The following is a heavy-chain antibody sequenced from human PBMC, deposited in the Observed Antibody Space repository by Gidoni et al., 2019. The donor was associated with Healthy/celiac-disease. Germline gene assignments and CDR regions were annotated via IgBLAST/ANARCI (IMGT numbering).Heavy chain of an antibody. CDR1: GGTFSSYA. CDR3: ARRANWNYVGGNWFDP. J-gene: IGHJ5*02. D-gene: IGHD1-7*01. Sequence: QVQLVQSGAEVMKPGSSVKVSCRASGGTFSSYAISWVRQAPGQGLEWMGGIIPIFGTANYAQKFQGIVTITADESTSTAYMELSSLRSEDTAVYYCARRANWNYVGGNWFDPWGQGTLVTVSS. V-gene: IGHV1-69*01. CDR2: IIPIFGTA.